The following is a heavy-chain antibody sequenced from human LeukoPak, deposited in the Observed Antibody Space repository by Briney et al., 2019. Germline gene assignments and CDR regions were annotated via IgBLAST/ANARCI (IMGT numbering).Heavy chain of an antibody. CDR1: GGSISSSSYY. CDR3: ASHGITMISGRFDY. J-gene: IGHJ4*02. V-gene: IGHV4-39*01. CDR2: IYYSGST. Sequence: SETLSLTCTVSGGSISSSSYYWGWIRQPPGKGLEWIGSIYYSGSTYYNPSLKSRVTISVDTSKNQFSLKLSSVTAADTAVYYCASHGITMISGRFDYWGQGTLVTVSS. D-gene: IGHD3-22*01.